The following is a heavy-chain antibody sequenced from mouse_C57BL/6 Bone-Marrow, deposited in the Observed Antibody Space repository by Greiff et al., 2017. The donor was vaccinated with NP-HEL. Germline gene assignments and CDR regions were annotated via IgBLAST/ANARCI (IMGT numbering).Heavy chain of an antibody. Sequence: EVQRVESGGGLVQPGGSLKLSCAASGFTFSDYYMNWVRQTPEKRLEWVAYISNGGGSTYYLDTVKGRFTISSDNAKNTLYLQRSRLKSEDTTMYFCARRDYAWFAYWGQGTLVTVSA. J-gene: IGHJ3*01. D-gene: IGHD2-4*01. V-gene: IGHV5-12*01. CDR2: ISNGGGST. CDR3: ARRDYAWFAY. CDR1: GFTFSDYY.